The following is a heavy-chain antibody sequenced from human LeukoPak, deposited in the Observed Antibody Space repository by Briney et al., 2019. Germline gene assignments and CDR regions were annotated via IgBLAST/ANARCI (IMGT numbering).Heavy chain of an antibody. V-gene: IGHV5-51*01. D-gene: IGHD3-10*01. CDR1: GYRFTNYW. J-gene: IGHJ4*02. Sequence: GESLKISCKTSGYRFTNYWIGWVRQMPGKDLEWMGIIYPGGSDIRYRPSLQGQVTISADKSIGPAYLQRSSLNASDTVMYYCARQQPGPGVDYWGQGTLVTVSS. CDR2: IYPGGSDI. CDR3: ARQQPGPGVDY.